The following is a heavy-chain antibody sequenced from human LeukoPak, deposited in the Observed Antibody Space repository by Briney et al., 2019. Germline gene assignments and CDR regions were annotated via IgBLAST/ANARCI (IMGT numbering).Heavy chain of an antibody. CDR3: ARELDGGGYNPDY. J-gene: IGHJ4*02. Sequence: PGGSLRLSCAASGFTFNTNDMHWVRQAPGKGLEWVAFIRSDGINKYYADSVKGRFTISRDNSKNTLYLQMNSLRAEDTAVYYCARELDGGGYNPDYWGQGTLVTVSS. CDR2: IRSDGINK. D-gene: IGHD1-26*01. CDR1: GFTFNTND. V-gene: IGHV3-30*02.